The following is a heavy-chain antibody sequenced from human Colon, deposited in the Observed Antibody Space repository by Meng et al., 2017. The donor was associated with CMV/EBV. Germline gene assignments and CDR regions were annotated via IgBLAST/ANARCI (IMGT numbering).Heavy chain of an antibody. V-gene: IGHV3-48*03. D-gene: IGHD3-10*01. CDR2: ISGSGSSTI. Sequence: GGSLRLSCAGSGLTLSSMYMHWVRQAPGKGLEWVSYISGSGSSTIYYADSVRGRFTISRDNGKNSLYLQMNSLRAADTAVYYCARVGASGSFYPWGQGTLVTVSS. J-gene: IGHJ5*02. CDR3: ARVGASGSFYP. CDR1: GLTLSSMY.